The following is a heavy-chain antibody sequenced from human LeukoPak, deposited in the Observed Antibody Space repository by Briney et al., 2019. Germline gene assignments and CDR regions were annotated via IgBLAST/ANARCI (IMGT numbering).Heavy chain of an antibody. D-gene: IGHD6-13*01. Sequence: SETLSLTCTVPGGSISSGGYYWSWIRQPPGKGLEWIGYIYHSGSTYYNPSLKSRVTISVDRSKNQFSLKLSSVTAADTAVYYCAREDWSSSQSTFWGQGTLVTVSS. J-gene: IGHJ4*02. CDR3: AREDWSSSQSTF. CDR1: GGSISSGGYY. CDR2: IYHSGST. V-gene: IGHV4-30-2*01.